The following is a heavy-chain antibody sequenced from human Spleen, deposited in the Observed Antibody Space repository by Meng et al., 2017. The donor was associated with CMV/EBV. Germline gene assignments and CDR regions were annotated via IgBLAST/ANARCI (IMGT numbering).Heavy chain of an antibody. D-gene: IGHD6-6*01. J-gene: IGHJ4*02. V-gene: IGHV4-31*03. CDR1: GGSISSGGFY. CDR3: ARGLFDYSSSSHYFDY. Sequence: SETLSLTCTVSGGSISSGGFYWSWIRQHPGKGLEWIGYIYYSGSTYYKPSLKSRVAILVDTSKNQFSLKLSSVTAADTAVYYCARGLFDYSSSSHYFDYWGQGTLVTVSS. CDR2: IYYSGST.